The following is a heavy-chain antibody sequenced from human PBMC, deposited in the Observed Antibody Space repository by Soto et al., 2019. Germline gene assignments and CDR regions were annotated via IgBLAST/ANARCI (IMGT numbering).Heavy chain of an antibody. Sequence: GESLKISCKGSGYSFTSYWISWVRQMPGKGLEWMGRIDPSDSYTNYSPSFQGHVTISADKSISTAYLQWSSLKASNTAMYYCAAPHYDILTGYYPIYYYYGMDVWGQGTKVTVSS. CDR2: IDPSDSYT. CDR3: AAPHYDILTGYYPIYYYYGMDV. D-gene: IGHD3-9*01. CDR1: GYSFTSYW. V-gene: IGHV5-10-1*01. J-gene: IGHJ6*02.